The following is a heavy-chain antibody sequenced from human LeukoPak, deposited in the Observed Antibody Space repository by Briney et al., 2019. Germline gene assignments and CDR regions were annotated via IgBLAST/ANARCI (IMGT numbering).Heavy chain of an antibody. CDR2: VFYTGKT. J-gene: IGHJ4*02. V-gene: IGHV4-39*07. Sequence: PSETLSLTCTVSGGSVSTSDYYWGWIRQSPVKGLEWIGDVFYTGKTNYNPSLRGRATISIDTSKNQFSLKLTYVTAADSTVYCARVFDSWGQGTLVTVSS. CDR3: RVFDS. CDR1: GGSVSTSDYY.